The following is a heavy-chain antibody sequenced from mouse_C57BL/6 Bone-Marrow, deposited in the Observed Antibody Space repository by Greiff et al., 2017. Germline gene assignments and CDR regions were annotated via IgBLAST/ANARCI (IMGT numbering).Heavy chain of an antibody. CDR2: ISSGGSYT. D-gene: IGHD1-1*02. J-gene: IGHJ2*01. CDR3: ARSLWPDY. V-gene: IGHV5-6*01. CDR1: GFTFSSYG. Sequence: EVKLMESGGDLVKPGGSLKLSCAASGFTFSSYGMSWVRQTPDKRLEWVATISSGGSYTYYPDSVKGRFTISRDNDKNTLYLQMGSLKSEDTAMYYCARSLWPDYWGQGTTLTVSS.